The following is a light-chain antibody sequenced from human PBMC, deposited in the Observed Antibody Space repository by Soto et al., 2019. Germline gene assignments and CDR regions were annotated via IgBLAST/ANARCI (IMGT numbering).Light chain of an antibody. V-gene: IGLV1-40*01. Sequence: QSVLTQPPSVSGAPGQRVTMSCTGSSSNIGAGYDVHWYQHLPGTAPKVLIYGNSNRPSGVPDRFSGSKSGTSASLAITGLQAEDEADYYCQSYDSSLRGWVFGGGTKLTVL. J-gene: IGLJ3*02. CDR1: SSNIGAGYD. CDR3: QSYDSSLRGWV. CDR2: GNS.